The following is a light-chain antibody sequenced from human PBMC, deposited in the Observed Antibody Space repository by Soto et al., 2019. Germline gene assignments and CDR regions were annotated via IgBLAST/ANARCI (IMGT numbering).Light chain of an antibody. J-gene: IGKJ5*01. CDR2: AAS. V-gene: IGKV1-27*01. CDR3: QKYSSVNT. Sequence: DIQMTQSPSSLSASVGDRVTITCLASQGISDFLAWYQQKPGKVPKLLISAASTLQSGVPSRFSGSGSGTDFTLTITSLQPEDVATYYCQKYSSVNTFGQGTRLEI. CDR1: QGISDF.